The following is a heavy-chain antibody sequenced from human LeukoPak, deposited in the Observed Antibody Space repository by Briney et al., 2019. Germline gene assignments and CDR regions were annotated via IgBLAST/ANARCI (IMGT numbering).Heavy chain of an antibody. V-gene: IGHV3-74*01. CDR3: ARDRGPYSRGEAGFDC. CDR2: ISSDSSST. J-gene: IGHJ4*02. Sequence: GGSLRLSCAASGFTFSRNWMHWVRQAPGKGLLWVSRISSDSSSTTYVDSVKGRFTISRDNARSTQYLQMDSLTAEDTAVYYCARDRGPYSRGEAGFDCWGQGTLVTVSS. D-gene: IGHD6-13*01. CDR1: GFTFSRNW.